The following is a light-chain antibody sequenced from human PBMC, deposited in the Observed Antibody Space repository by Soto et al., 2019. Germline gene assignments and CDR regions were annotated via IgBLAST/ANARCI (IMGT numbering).Light chain of an antibody. CDR3: SSYTSSSTRV. Sequence: QSVLTQPPSVSGAPGQRVTISCTGSSSNIGAGYDVHWCQQLPGTAPKLLIYGNSNRPSGVPDRFSGSKSGNTASLTISGLQAEDEADYYCSSYTSSSTRVFGTGTKLTVL. J-gene: IGLJ1*01. CDR2: GNS. V-gene: IGLV1-40*01. CDR1: SSNIGAGYD.